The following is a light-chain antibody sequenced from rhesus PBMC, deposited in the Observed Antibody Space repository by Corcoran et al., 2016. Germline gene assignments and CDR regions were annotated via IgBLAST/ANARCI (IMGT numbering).Light chain of an antibody. CDR3: QQHDNSPLT. CDR1: QGISNW. V-gene: IGKV1-69*01. J-gene: IGKJ4*01. Sequence: DIQMTQSPSSLSASVGDRVTITCRASQGISNWSAWYQQKPGKAPKPLIYRAYNLEKGVPSRFSGSGSGKDFTLTIGSLQPEDIATYYCQQHDNSPLTFGGGTKVEIK. CDR2: RAY.